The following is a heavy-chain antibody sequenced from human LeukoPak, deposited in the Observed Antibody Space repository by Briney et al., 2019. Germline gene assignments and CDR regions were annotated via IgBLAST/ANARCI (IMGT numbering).Heavy chain of an antibody. CDR3: ARAARAVPGTCNWFDP. V-gene: IGHV4-30-4*02. CDR1: GDSVNSVDYY. D-gene: IGHD6-13*01. CDR2: IYYSGST. J-gene: IGHJ5*02. Sequence: SDTLSLTSAVSGDSVNSVDYYWSWIRQPPGKGLEWIGYIYYSGSTYYNPSLKSRVTISVDTSKRQFSLKLSSVTAADTAVYYCARAARAVPGTCNWFDPWGQGTLVTVSS.